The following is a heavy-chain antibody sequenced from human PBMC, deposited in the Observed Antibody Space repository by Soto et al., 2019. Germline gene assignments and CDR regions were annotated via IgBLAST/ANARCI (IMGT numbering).Heavy chain of an antibody. J-gene: IGHJ4*02. CDR3: AKEATNINNFDY. V-gene: IGHV3-48*03. CDR1: GFTFSNFE. D-gene: IGHD5-12*01. CDR2: ISSVGSTT. Sequence: GGSLRLSCTASGFTFSNFEMNWVRQAPGKGLEWVSYISSVGSTTYYADSVKGRFTISRDNGKNPLYLHMNSLRAEDTGIYYCAKEATNINNFDYWGQGTLVTVSS.